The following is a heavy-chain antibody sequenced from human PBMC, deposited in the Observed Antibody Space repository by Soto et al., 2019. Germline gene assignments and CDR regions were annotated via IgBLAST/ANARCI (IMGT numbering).Heavy chain of an antibody. Sequence: GGSLRLSCVAAGFTFRNYGVSWVRQDPGKGLEWVSGISGSGGDTRYADSVKGRFALSRDNSKNTLFLQMSSLRAEDTAVYYCAKLQEASGLLPSYIDYWGQGTLVTVSS. CDR3: AKLQEASGLLPSYIDY. D-gene: IGHD2-15*01. CDR2: ISGSGGDT. CDR1: GFTFRNYG. V-gene: IGHV3-23*01. J-gene: IGHJ4*02.